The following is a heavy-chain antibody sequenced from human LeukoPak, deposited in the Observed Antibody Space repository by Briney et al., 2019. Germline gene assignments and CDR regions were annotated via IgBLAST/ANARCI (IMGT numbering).Heavy chain of an antibody. CDR3: ARVRRSAVAGLWLDY. V-gene: IGHV4-61*10. CDR2: IYTSGRT. CDR1: GGSLIDDSYY. D-gene: IGHD6-19*01. J-gene: IGHJ4*02. Sequence: SETLSLTCSVSGGSLIDDSYYWNWIRQPAGKGLEWIGHIYTSGRTVYNPSLKSRVTISLDTSKNQFSLKLSSVTAADTAVYYCARVRRSAVAGLWLDYWGQGTLVTVSS.